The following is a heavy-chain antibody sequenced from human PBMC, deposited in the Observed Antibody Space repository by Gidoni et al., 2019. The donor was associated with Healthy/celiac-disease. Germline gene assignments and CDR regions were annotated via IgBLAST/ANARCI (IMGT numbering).Heavy chain of an antibody. V-gene: IGHV3-30*04. D-gene: IGHD3-22*01. CDR3: AREIGYYDSSGYCPDY. Sequence: QVQLVESGGGVVQPGRSLRLSCAASGFTFRSYAMHWVRQAPGKGLEWVAVISYDGSNKYYADSVKGRFTISRDNSKNTLYLQMNSLRAEDTAVYYCAREIGYYDSSGYCPDYWGQGTLVTVSS. J-gene: IGHJ4*02. CDR1: GFTFRSYA. CDR2: ISYDGSNK.